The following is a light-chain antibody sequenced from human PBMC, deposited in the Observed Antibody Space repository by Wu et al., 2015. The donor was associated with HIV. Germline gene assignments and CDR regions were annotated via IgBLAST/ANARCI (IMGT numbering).Light chain of an antibody. J-gene: IGKJ5*01. V-gene: IGKV3-20*01. CDR1: QPVTSNY. CDR2: GAS. CDR3: QQYGSSAIT. Sequence: EIVLTQSPGTLSLSPGERATLSCRASQPVTSNYLAFYQQKPGQAPRLLIYGASSRATGIPDRFSASGSGTDFTLTITRLEPEDFAVYYCQQYGSSAITFGQGTRLEIK.